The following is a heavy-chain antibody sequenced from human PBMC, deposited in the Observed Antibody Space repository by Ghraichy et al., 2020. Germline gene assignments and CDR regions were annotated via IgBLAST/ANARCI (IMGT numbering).Heavy chain of an antibody. J-gene: IGHJ5*02. D-gene: IGHD3-22*01. CDR3: ARDDSVGYHNNWFDP. CDR2: ITSSSSTI. CDR1: GFTFSSYS. Sequence: GGSLRLSCAASGFTFSSYSMNWVRQAPGKGLEWISYITSSSSTIYYADSVKGRFTISRDNAKNSLYLQMNSLRDEDTAVYYCARDDSVGYHNNWFDPWGQGTLVTVSS. V-gene: IGHV3-48*02.